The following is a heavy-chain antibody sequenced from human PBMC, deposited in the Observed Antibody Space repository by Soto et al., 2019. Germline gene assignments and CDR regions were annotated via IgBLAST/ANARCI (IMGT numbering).Heavy chain of an antibody. CDR2: ISNDALNK. Sequence: QVQLVESGGGVVQPGRALRLSCEASGFIFSSYGMHWVRQAPGKGLEWVAVISNDALNKYYADSVRGRFTISRDDSKNTLYMQMTSLRAEDTAVYYCARRRLDYYYYYGMDVWGQGTTVTVSS. CDR3: ARRRLDYYYYYGMDV. V-gene: IGHV3-30*03. CDR1: GFIFSSYG. J-gene: IGHJ6*02.